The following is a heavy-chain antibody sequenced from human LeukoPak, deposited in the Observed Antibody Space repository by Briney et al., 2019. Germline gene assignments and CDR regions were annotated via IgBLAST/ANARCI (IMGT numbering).Heavy chain of an antibody. J-gene: IGHJ6*02. Sequence: GSLRLSCAASGFTFSSYWMSWVRQAPGKGLEWVSYISSSSSTIDYADSVKGRFTISRDNANNSLYLQMNSLRDEDTALYYCARGYSGSSYYYYGMDVWGQGTTVTVSS. CDR2: ISSSSSTI. CDR3: ARGYSGSSYYYYGMDV. CDR1: GFTFSSYW. D-gene: IGHD1-26*01. V-gene: IGHV3-48*02.